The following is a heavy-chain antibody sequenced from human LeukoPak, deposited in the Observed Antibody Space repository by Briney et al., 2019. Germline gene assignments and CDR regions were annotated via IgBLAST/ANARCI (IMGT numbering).Heavy chain of an antibody. CDR1: GYTFTSYD. CDR2: MNPNSGNT. CDR3: ARVRRGYSYPNWFDP. D-gene: IGHD5-18*01. V-gene: IGHV1-8*01. Sequence: GASVKVSCKASGYTFTSYDINWVRQATGQGLEWMGWMNPNSGNTGYAQQFQGRVTMTRNTAITTAYMELSSLRSEDTAVYYCARVRRGYSYPNWFDPWGQGTLATVSS. J-gene: IGHJ5*02.